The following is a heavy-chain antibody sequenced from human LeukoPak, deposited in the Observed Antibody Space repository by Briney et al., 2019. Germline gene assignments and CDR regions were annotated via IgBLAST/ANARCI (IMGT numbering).Heavy chain of an antibody. CDR3: ARAGDYYDSSGYLNYFDY. V-gene: IGHV3-30*03. D-gene: IGHD3-22*01. J-gene: IGHJ4*02. Sequence: PGGSLRLSCAASGFTFSSYSMNWVRQAPGKGLEWVAVISYDGSNKYYADSVKGRFTISRDNSKNTLYLQMNSLRAEDTAVYYCARAGDYYDSSGYLNYFDYWGQGTLVTVSS. CDR1: GFTFSSYS. CDR2: ISYDGSNK.